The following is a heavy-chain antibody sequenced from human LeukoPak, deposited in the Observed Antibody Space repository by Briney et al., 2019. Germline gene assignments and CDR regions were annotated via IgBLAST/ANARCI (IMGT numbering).Heavy chain of an antibody. D-gene: IGHD6-6*01. CDR2: INPNSGGT. V-gene: IGHV1-2*02. CDR1: GYTFTGYY. CDR3: ARTDYSSSSGGFDP. Sequence: ASVKVSCKASGYTFTGYYVYWVRQAPGQGLEWMGWINPNSGGTYYAQKFQGRVTMTRDTSISTGYMELSRLRSDDTAVYYCARTDYSSSSGGFDPWGQGTLVSVSS. J-gene: IGHJ5*02.